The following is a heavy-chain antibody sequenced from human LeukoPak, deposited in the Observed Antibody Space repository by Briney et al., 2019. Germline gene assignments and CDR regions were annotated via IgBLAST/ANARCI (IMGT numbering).Heavy chain of an antibody. Sequence: PGGSLRLSCAASGFTFRRYAMRWVRQAPAKGLEWVSAICGSGGSTYYADSVKGRFTISRDNSKNTVYLQMNSLRAEDTAVYYCAAPILTGYYFPGNLDYWGQGTLVTVSS. CDR1: GFTFRRYA. V-gene: IGHV3-23*01. CDR2: ICGSGGST. D-gene: IGHD3-9*01. CDR3: AAPILTGYYFPGNLDY. J-gene: IGHJ4*02.